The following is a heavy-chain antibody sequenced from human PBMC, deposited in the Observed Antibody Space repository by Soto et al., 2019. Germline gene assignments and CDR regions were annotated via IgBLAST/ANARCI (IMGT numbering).Heavy chain of an antibody. CDR3: TTRGSGWYYSYYMDV. CDR2: IKSKTDGGTT. V-gene: IGHV3-15*01. D-gene: IGHD3-10*01. Sequence: GGSLRLSCAASGFTFSNAWMSWVHQAPGKGLEWVGRIKSKTDGGTTDYAAPVKGRFTISRDDSKNTLYLQMNSLKTEDTAVYYCTTRGSGWYYSYYMDVWGKGTTVTVSS. CDR1: GFTFSNAW. J-gene: IGHJ6*03.